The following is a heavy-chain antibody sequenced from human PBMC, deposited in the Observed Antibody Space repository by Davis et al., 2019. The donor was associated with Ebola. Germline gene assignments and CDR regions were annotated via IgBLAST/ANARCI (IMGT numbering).Heavy chain of an antibody. Sequence: GGSLRLSCAASGFNFGASAMLWVRQAPGKGLEWVSGISWNSDGVVYADSVKGRFTISRDNAKNTLYLQMNSLRVEDTAVYFCARGGAVAPDWGQGTLVTVSS. CDR1: GFNFGASA. J-gene: IGHJ4*02. V-gene: IGHV3-9*01. CDR2: ISWNSDGV. D-gene: IGHD4-23*01. CDR3: ARGGAVAPD.